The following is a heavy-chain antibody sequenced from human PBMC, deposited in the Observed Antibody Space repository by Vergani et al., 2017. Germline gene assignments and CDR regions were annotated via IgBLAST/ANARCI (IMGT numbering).Heavy chain of an antibody. J-gene: IGHJ3*02. V-gene: IGHV3-30*18. Sequence: QVQLVESGGGLVKPGGSLRLSCAASGFTFSSYGMHWVRQAPGKGLEWVAVISYDGSNKYYADSVKGRFTISRDNSKNTLYLQMNSLRAEDTAVYYCAKDRLRLRYPTGGAFDIWGQGTMVTVSS. D-gene: IGHD4-17*01. CDR3: AKDRLRLRYPTGGAFDI. CDR2: ISYDGSNK. CDR1: GFTFSSYG.